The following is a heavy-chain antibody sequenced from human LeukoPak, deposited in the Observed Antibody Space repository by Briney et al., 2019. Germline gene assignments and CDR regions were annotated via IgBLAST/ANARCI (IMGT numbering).Heavy chain of an antibody. V-gene: IGHV5-51*01. CDR2: TYPGDSNI. CDR1: GYSFISFW. CDR3: ARLRRPLGYCSGSDCYYFDY. J-gene: IGHJ4*02. Sequence: GESLKISCKGSGYSFISFWISWVRQMPGKGLEWMGITYPGDSNIRYSPSFQGQVTISADRSISTAYLQWSSLEASDTAMYYCARLRRPLGYCSGSDCYYFDYWGQGTLVTVSS. D-gene: IGHD2-15*01.